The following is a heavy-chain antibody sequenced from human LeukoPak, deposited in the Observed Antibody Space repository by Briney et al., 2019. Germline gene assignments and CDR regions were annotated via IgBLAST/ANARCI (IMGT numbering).Heavy chain of an antibody. V-gene: IGHV3-30*03. Sequence: GGSLRLSCAASGFTFSSYSMNWVRQAPGKGLEWVAVISYDGSNKYYADSVKGRFTISRDNSKNTLYLQMNSLRAEDTAVYYCARGYYYDSSGYFLDYWGQGTLVTVSS. J-gene: IGHJ4*02. CDR3: ARGYYYDSSGYFLDY. CDR1: GFTFSSYS. D-gene: IGHD3-22*01. CDR2: ISYDGSNK.